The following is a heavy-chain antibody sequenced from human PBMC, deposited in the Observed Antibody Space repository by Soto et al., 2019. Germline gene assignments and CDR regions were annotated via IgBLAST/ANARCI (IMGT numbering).Heavy chain of an antibody. V-gene: IGHV3-9*01. CDR3: AKTGVSGYAFGAFDI. CDR1: GFTFDDYA. J-gene: IGHJ3*02. CDR2: ISWNSGSI. Sequence: EVQLVESGGGLVQPGRSLRLSCAASGFTFDDYAMHWVRQAPGKGLEWVSGISWNSGSIGYADSVKGRFTISRDNAKNSLYLQMNSLRAEVTALYYCAKTGVSGYAFGAFDIWGQGTMVTVSS. D-gene: IGHD5-12*01.